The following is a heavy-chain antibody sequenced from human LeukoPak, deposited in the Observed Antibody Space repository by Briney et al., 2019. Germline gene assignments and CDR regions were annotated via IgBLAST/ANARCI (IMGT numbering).Heavy chain of an antibody. CDR3: ARDFCSGGSCYSGY. D-gene: IGHD2-15*01. CDR2: IYTSGST. V-gene: IGHV4-4*07. CDR1: SGSISSYY. Sequence: SETLSLTCTVSSGSISSYYWSWIRQPAGKGLEWIGRIYTSGSTNYNPSLKSRVTMSVDTSKNQFSLKLSSVTAADTAVYYCARDFCSGGSCYSGYWGQGTLVTVSS. J-gene: IGHJ4*02.